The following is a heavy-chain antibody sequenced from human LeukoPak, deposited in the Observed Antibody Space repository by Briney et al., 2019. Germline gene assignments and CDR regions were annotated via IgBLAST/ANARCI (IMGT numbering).Heavy chain of an antibody. CDR1: GDSVSNDRAA. D-gene: IGHD5-12*01. CDR3: ARDVVGMGGYRAYVGLPLDY. Sequence: PSQTLSLTCAISGDSVSNDRAAWHWIRQSPSRGLEWLGRTYYRSKWKNDLALSVQGRITINADTSKNQFSLHLNSVTHEDTAVYYCARDVVGMGGYRAYVGLPLDYWDQGALVTVSS. V-gene: IGHV6-1*01. J-gene: IGHJ4*02. CDR2: TYYRSKWKN.